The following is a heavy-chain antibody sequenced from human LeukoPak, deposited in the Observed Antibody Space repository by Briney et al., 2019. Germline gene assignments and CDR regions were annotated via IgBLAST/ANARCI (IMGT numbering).Heavy chain of an antibody. Sequence: SGPTLVKPTQTLTLTCTFSGFSLNTGGAGVGWIRQPPGKALEWLALIYWDDDKRYSPSLKSRLTITKDTSGNRVVLTMTNMDPVDTATYYCALIPSFTGFFVLGRNNRFDPWGQGTLVIVSS. CDR2: IYWDDDK. D-gene: IGHD3-3*01. CDR3: ALIPSFTGFFVLGRNNRFDP. J-gene: IGHJ5*02. V-gene: IGHV2-5*02. CDR1: GFSLNTGGAG.